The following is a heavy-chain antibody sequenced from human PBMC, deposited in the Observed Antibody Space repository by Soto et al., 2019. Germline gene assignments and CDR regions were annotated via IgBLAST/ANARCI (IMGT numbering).Heavy chain of an antibody. Sequence: PSETLSPTCTVAGRSISSYYWSWVRQPPRKGLEWIGYIYYSGSTNYNPSLKSRVTISVDTSKNQFSLNLSSVTAADTAVYYCARMGGSGSYPAYYYGMDVWGQGTTGNVSS. V-gene: IGHV4-59*01. CDR3: ARMGGSGSYPAYYYGMDV. CDR1: GRSISSYY. J-gene: IGHJ6*01. D-gene: IGHD3-10*01. CDR2: IYYSGST.